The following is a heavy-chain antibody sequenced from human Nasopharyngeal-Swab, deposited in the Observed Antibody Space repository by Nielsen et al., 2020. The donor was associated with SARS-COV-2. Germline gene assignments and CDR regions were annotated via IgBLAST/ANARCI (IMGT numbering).Heavy chain of an antibody. J-gene: IGHJ5*02. D-gene: IGHD6-19*01. CDR3: AKDSSGGDRSGFDP. Sequence: GGSLRLSCAASGFTFSSYWMSWVRQAPGKGLEWVANIKQDGSEKYYADSVKGRFTISRDNSKNSLYLQMNSLRTEDTALYYCAKDSSGGDRSGFDPWGQGTLVTVSS. V-gene: IGHV3-7*03. CDR1: GFTFSSYW. CDR2: IKQDGSEK.